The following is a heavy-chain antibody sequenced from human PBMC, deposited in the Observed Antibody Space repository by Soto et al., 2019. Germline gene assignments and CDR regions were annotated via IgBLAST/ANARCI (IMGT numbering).Heavy chain of an antibody. CDR1: GDSVSSNSAA. J-gene: IGHJ4*02. D-gene: IGHD3-22*01. Sequence: PSQTLSLTCAISGDSVSSNSAAWNWIRQSPSRGLEWLGRTYYRSKWYNDYAVSVKSRITINPDTSKNQFSLQLNSVTPEDTAVYYCARHYDSSGTMGYYFDYCGQGTLVTVSS. CDR3: ARHYDSSGTMGYYFDY. V-gene: IGHV6-1*01. CDR2: TYYRSKWYN.